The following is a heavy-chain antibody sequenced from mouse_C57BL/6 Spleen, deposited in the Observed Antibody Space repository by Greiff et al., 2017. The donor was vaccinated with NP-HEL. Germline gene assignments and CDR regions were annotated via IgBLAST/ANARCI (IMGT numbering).Heavy chain of an antibody. CDR3: AKGTYWYFDV. D-gene: IGHD2-14*01. CDR2: IDPSDSYT. J-gene: IGHJ1*03. Sequence: QVQLQQPGAELVKPGASVKLSCKASGYTFTSYWIQWVKQRPGQGLEWIGEIDPSDSYTNYNQKFKGKATLTVDTSSSTAYMQLSSLTSEDSAVYYCAKGTYWYFDVWGTGTTVTVSS. V-gene: IGHV1-50*01. CDR1: GYTFTSYW.